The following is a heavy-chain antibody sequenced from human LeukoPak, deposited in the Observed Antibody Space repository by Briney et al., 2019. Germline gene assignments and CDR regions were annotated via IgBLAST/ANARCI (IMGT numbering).Heavy chain of an antibody. Sequence: GASLQISCKGSGYIFTSYWIGWVRQLPGKGLEWMGIIYPGDSDTRYSPSFQGKVTISADKSISTAYLQWSSLKASDTAMYYCARLLYSSSWPEYWGQGTLVTVSS. V-gene: IGHV5-51*01. J-gene: IGHJ4*02. CDR2: IYPGDSDT. D-gene: IGHD6-13*01. CDR3: ARLLYSSSWPEY. CDR1: GYIFTSYW.